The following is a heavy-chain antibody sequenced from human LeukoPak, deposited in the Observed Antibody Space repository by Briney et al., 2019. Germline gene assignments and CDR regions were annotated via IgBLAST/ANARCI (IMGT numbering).Heavy chain of an antibody. CDR1: GGSFSGYY. V-gene: IGHV4-34*01. CDR3: ARASPLMTTVDY. D-gene: IGHD4-17*01. CDR2: INHSGST. J-gene: IGHJ4*02. Sequence: KPSETLSLTCAVYGGSFSGYYWSWIRQPPGKGLEWIGEINHSGSTNYNPSLKSRVTISVDTSKNQFSLKLSSVTAADTAVYYCARASPLMTTVDYWGQGTLVTVSS.